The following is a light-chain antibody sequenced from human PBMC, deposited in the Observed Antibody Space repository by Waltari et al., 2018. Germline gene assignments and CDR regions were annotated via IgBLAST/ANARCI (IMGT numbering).Light chain of an antibody. CDR1: SSDVGSYNR. J-gene: IGLJ1*01. CDR2: EVS. Sequence: QSALTQPPSVSASPGQSVTIPCTGTSSDVGSYNRVSWYQQPPGTAPTPMIYEVSNRPSGVPDRFSGSKSGNTASLTISGLQAEDEGDYYCNSYTTGSTRYVFGTGTKVTVL. CDR3: NSYTTGSTRYV. V-gene: IGLV2-18*02.